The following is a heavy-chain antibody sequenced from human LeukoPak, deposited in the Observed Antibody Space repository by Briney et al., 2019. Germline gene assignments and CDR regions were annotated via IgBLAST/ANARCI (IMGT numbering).Heavy chain of an antibody. CDR2: ISSSSSYI. D-gene: IGHD3-22*01. CDR3: AKDLDPNYYDSSGYYLHYYGMDV. Sequence: GGSLRLSCAASGFTFSSYSMNWVRQAPGKGLEWVSSISSSSSYIYYADSVKGRFTISRDNAKNSLYLQMNSLRAEDTAVYYCAKDLDPNYYDSSGYYLHYYGMDVWGQGTTVTVSS. V-gene: IGHV3-21*01. J-gene: IGHJ6*02. CDR1: GFTFSSYS.